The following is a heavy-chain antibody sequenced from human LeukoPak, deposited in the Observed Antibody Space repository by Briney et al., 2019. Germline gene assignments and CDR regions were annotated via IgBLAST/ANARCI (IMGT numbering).Heavy chain of an antibody. CDR1: GFTFSSYG. Sequence: GGSLRLSCAASGFTFSSYGMHWVRQAPGKGPEWVAVISYDGSNEYYADSVKGRFTISRDNSKNTLYLQMNSLRAEDTAVYYCAKGLQNSSGYPVYWGQGTLVTVSS. V-gene: IGHV3-30*18. D-gene: IGHD3-22*01. CDR3: AKGLQNSSGYPVY. CDR2: ISYDGSNE. J-gene: IGHJ4*02.